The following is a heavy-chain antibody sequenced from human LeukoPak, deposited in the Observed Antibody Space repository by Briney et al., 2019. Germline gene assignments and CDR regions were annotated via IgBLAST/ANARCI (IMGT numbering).Heavy chain of an antibody. V-gene: IGHV4-59*01. CDR1: GGSISSCY. CDR3: ARTDSYYDTSGYWHYYFDY. J-gene: IGHJ4*02. CDR2: IYYSGST. Sequence: SETLSLTCTVSGGSISSCYWSWIRQPPGKGLEWIGYIYYSGSTNYNPSLKSRVTISVDTSKNQFSLKLSSVTAADTAVYYCARTDSYYDTSGYWHYYFDYWGQGTLVAVSS. D-gene: IGHD3-22*01.